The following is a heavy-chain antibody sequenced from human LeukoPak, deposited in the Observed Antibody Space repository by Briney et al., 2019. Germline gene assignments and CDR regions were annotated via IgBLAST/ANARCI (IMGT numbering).Heavy chain of an antibody. CDR2: IYHSGST. CDR1: GYSISSGYY. V-gene: IGHV4-38-2*02. D-gene: IGHD6-19*01. J-gene: IGHJ4*02. CDR3: ARDLVEVAGGDY. Sequence: SETLSLTCTVSGYSISSGYYWGWIRQPPGKGLEWIGSIYHSGSTSYNPSLKSRVTISVDTSKNQFSLKLSSVTAADTAVYYCARDLVEVAGGDYWGQGTLVTVSS.